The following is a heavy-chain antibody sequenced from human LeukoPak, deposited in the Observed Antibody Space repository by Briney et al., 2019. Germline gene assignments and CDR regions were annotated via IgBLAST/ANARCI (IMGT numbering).Heavy chain of an antibody. CDR3: AKDWKPDGVWDIDY. CDR1: GFTFSSYS. Sequence: PGGSLRLSCAASGFTFSSYSMIWVRQAPGKGLEWVAGVYGNAVDKFYSASVRGRFTISKDNSKNMVFLQMDSLRADDTALYYCAKDWKPDGVWDIDYWGQGTQVTVS. V-gene: IGHV3-23*01. J-gene: IGHJ4*02. D-gene: IGHD4-17*01. CDR2: VYGNAVDK.